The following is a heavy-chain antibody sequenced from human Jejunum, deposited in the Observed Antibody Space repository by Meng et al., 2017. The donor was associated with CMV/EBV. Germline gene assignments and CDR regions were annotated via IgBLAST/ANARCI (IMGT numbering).Heavy chain of an antibody. J-gene: IGHJ4*02. CDR3: AKAPSGGWNYFFYFDN. V-gene: IGHV3-9*01. D-gene: IGHD1-7*01. CDR2: ISSNTAST. CDR1: NFHEYA. Sequence: NFHEYAMHWVRQVPGKGLEWVAGISSNTASTGYADSVKGRFTISREDAKNSLYLQMDSLRPEDTALYYCAKAPSGGWNYFFYFDNWGQGTLVTVSS.